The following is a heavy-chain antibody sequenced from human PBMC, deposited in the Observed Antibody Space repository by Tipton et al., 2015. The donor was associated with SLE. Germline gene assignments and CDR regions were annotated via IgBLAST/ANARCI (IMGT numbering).Heavy chain of an antibody. J-gene: IGHJ4*02. V-gene: IGHV4-59*01. Sequence: TLSLTCTVSGGSISSYYWSWIRQPPGKGLEWIGEINHSGSTNYNPSLKSRVTISVDTSKNQFSLKLSSVTAADTAVYYCAREGAVAGLPFDYWGQGTLVTVSS. CDR1: GGSISSYY. CDR2: INHSGST. CDR3: AREGAVAGLPFDY. D-gene: IGHD6-19*01.